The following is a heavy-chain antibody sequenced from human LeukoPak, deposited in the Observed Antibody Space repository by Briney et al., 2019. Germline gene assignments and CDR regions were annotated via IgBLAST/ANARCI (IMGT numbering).Heavy chain of an antibody. V-gene: IGHV1-69*04. Sequence: SVKVSCKASGGTFSSYAISWVRQAPGQGLEWMGRIIPILGIANYAQKFQGRVTITADKSTSTAYMELSSLRSEDTAVYYCARGRGSSYPFAPWGKGTLVTVSP. D-gene: IGHD1-26*01. CDR3: ARGRGSSYPFAP. CDR1: GGTFSSYA. J-gene: IGHJ5*02. CDR2: IIPILGIA.